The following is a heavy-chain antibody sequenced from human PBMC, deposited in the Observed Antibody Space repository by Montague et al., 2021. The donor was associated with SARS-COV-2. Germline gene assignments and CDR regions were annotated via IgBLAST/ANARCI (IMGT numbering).Heavy chain of an antibody. D-gene: IGHD6-6*01. J-gene: IGHJ3*01. V-gene: IGHV3-48*04. CDR3: AKDLVLRAARPDALDV. CDR2: ISSSTNII. Sequence: SLRLSCAASGFTSSSYSVNWVRQAPGEGLEWISYISSSTNIIYYADSVKGRFTISRDNARNSLYLQMNSLRVDDTAVYYCAKDLVLRAARPDALDVWGQGTVVTVSS. CDR1: GFTSSSYS.